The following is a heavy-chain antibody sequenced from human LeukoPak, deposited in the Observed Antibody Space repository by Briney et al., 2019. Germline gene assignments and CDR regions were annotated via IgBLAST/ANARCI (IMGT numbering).Heavy chain of an antibody. D-gene: IGHD2-21*02. CDR2: INPNGGRT. J-gene: IGHJ3*02. V-gene: IGHV1-46*01. Sequence: ASVKVSCKASGYSFTSYFIHWVRQAPGQGLEWMGIINPNGGRTGYAQKFQGRVSMSRDTSTSTVYMELSSLRSEDTAVYYCVREGGGDRGRAFDMWGQGTMVTVSS. CDR3: VREGGGDRGRAFDM. CDR1: GYSFTSYF.